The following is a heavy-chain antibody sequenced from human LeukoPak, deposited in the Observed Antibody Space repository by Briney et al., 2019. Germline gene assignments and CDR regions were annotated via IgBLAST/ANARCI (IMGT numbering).Heavy chain of an antibody. CDR2: IIPMFGTA. J-gene: IGHJ4*02. CDR1: GGTFSNYA. D-gene: IGHD3-3*01. CDR3: ATGGPYYDVWSGYFDY. Sequence: ASVKVSCKASGGTFSNYAFNWVRQAPGQGLEWMAVIIPMFGTAHYAQEFHDRVTITADDSTTTAYMELNSLRSEDTAVYYCATGGPYYDVWSGYFDYWGQGTLVTVSS. V-gene: IGHV1-69*01.